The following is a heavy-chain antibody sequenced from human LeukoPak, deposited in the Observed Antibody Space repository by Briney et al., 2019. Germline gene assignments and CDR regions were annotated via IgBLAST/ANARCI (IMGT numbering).Heavy chain of an antibody. D-gene: IGHD3-22*01. CDR2: INHSGST. Sequence: SETLSLTCAVCGGSFSGYYWSWIRQPPGKGLEWIGEINHSGSTNYNPSLKSRVTISVDTSKNQFSLKLSSVTAADTAVYYCARGRSSGYYFHLHPFDYWGQGTLVTVSS. CDR1: GGSFSGYY. J-gene: IGHJ4*02. V-gene: IGHV4-34*01. CDR3: ARGRSSGYYFHLHPFDY.